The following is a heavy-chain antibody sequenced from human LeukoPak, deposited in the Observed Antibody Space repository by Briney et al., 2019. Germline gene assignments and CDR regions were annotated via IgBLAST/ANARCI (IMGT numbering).Heavy chain of an antibody. CDR3: ARNYYGSVSFYVHN. Sequence: KASETLSLTCAVSGGSLSNGGYSWSWIRQPPGKGLEWIGLIYHSGTTHYNPSLKSRLTFSLDKSKNQFSLKLTSMTAADTALYYCARNYYGSVSFYVHNWGQGILVTVSA. J-gene: IGHJ4*02. V-gene: IGHV4-30-2*01. CDR1: GGSLSNGGYS. D-gene: IGHD3-10*01. CDR2: IYHSGTT.